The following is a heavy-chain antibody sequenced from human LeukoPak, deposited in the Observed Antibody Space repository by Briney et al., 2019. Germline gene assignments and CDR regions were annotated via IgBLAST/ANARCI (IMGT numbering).Heavy chain of an antibody. D-gene: IGHD3-22*01. CDR1: GFTFSDYT. CDR2: ISSRSSYI. J-gene: IGHJ4*02. V-gene: IGHV3-21*01. CDR3: ARYYHDSSGYYYYFDY. Sequence: PGGSLRLSCAASGFTFSDYTMNWVRQAPGKGLEWVSSISSRSSYIYYADSVKGRFTISRDNTKNSLYLRMNSLRAEDTAVYYCARYYHDSSGYYYYFDYWGQGTLVTVSS.